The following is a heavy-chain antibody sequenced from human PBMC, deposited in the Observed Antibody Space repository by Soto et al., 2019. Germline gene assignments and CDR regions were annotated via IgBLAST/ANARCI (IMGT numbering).Heavy chain of an antibody. Sequence: QVQLVESGGDVVQPGRALRLSCAVSGFTFSSYVIHWVRQAPGKGLEWVALTSFDGNKQYVDSVKDRFTISRDSSNNKVNIEMNSLRSEDTAVYYCAREDESSGYACTFQHLGQGTLVTVSP. CDR3: AREDESSGYACTFQH. CDR1: GFTFSSYV. D-gene: IGHD3-22*01. V-gene: IGHV3-30*14. J-gene: IGHJ1*01. CDR2: TSFDGNK.